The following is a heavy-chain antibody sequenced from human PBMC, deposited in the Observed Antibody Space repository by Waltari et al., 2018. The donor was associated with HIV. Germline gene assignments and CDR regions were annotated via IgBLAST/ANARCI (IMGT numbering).Heavy chain of an antibody. V-gene: IGHV4-39*01. CDR2: IYYSGST. Sequence: QLQLQESGPGLVKPSETLSLTCTVSGGSISSSSYYWGWIRQPPGKGLEWIGSIYYSGSTYYSPSLKSRVTISVDTSKNQFSLKLSSVTAADTAVYYCARRSQGGNTDDFDYWGQGTLVTVSS. CDR1: GGSISSSSYY. J-gene: IGHJ4*02. D-gene: IGHD1-26*01. CDR3: ARRSQGGNTDDFDY.